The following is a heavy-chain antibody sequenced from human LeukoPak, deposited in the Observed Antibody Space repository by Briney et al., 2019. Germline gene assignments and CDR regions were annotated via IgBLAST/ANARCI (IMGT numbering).Heavy chain of an antibody. Sequence: SVKVSCKASGGTFSSYAISWVRQAPGQGLEWMGRIIPIFGIANYAQKFQGRVTITADKSTSTAYMELSSLRSEDTAVYYCARGDSGNYYYGMDVWGQGTTVTVSS. V-gene: IGHV1-69*04. D-gene: IGHD1-26*01. CDR3: ARGDSGNYYYGMDV. CDR2: IIPIFGIA. J-gene: IGHJ6*02. CDR1: GGTFSSYA.